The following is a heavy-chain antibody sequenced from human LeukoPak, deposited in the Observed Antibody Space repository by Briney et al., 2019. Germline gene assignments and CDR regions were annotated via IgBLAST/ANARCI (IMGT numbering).Heavy chain of an antibody. V-gene: IGHV1-2*02. D-gene: IGHD3-22*01. Sequence: ASVKVSCKASGYTFTGYYMHWVRQAPGQGLEWMGWINPNSGGTNYAQKFQGRVTMTRDTSISTAYMELSSLRSEDTAVYYCARGLLKRITMIVVVIDNWFDPWGQGTLVTVSS. CDR1: GYTFTGYY. CDR3: ARGLLKRITMIVVVIDNWFDP. J-gene: IGHJ5*02. CDR2: INPNSGGT.